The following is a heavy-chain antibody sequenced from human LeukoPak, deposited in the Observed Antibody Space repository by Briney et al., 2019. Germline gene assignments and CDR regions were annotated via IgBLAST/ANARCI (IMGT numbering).Heavy chain of an antibody. V-gene: IGHV4-59*01. CDR1: GCSISSYY. Sequence: SETLSLTCTVSGCSISSYYWSWIRQPPGKGLEWIGYIYYSGSTNYNPSLKSRVTISVDTSKNQFSLKLSSVTAADTAVYYCARVGSAANPYGMDVWGQGTTVTVSS. CDR3: ARVGSAANPYGMDV. CDR2: IYYSGST. J-gene: IGHJ6*02. D-gene: IGHD2-2*01.